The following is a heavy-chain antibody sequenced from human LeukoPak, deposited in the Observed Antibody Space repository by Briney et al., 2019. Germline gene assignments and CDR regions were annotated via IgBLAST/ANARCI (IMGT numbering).Heavy chain of an antibody. Sequence: ASVKVSCKASGYTFTNHYMHWVRQAPGQGLEWMGKINPGGGGTTYAQKVQGRVTMTRDKSTSTVYMELSSLRSEDTAMYYCAVLLRTLQLLDFWGQGTLVTVAS. CDR2: INPGGGGT. J-gene: IGHJ4*02. CDR1: GYTFTNHY. CDR3: AVLLRTLQLLDF. V-gene: IGHV1-46*01. D-gene: IGHD3-10*01.